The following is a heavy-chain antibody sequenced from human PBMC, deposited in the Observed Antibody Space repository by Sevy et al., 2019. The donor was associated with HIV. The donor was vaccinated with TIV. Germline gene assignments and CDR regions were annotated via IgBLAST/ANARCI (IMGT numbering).Heavy chain of an antibody. Sequence: GGSLRLSCAASGFTVSSYYMTWVRQAPGKGLEWVSVIYAGGSTYYADSVEGRFTISRDNSKNMLYLQMNTLRVEDTAVYYCARAPYCSSASCSPYFDCWGQGTLVTVSS. J-gene: IGHJ4*02. CDR3: ARAPYCSSASCSPYFDC. CDR1: GFTVSSYY. D-gene: IGHD2-2*01. CDR2: IYAGGST. V-gene: IGHV3-53*01.